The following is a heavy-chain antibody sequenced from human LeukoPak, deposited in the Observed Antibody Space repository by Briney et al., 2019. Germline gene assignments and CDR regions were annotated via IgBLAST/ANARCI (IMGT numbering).Heavy chain of an antibody. CDR2: ISSSGRYK. CDR1: EFTFSRYN. Sequence: GGSLRLSCAASEFTFSRYNMNWVRQAPGKGLEWVSSISSSGRYKYYADSLKGRDTTSTDKAKKSLYIQRNRLRAEDTPAYYSARAGGYSNYDLDFWGQGPHVSVPS. D-gene: IGHD5-12*01. V-gene: IGHV3-21*01. CDR3: ARAGGYSNYDLDF. J-gene: IGHJ6*01.